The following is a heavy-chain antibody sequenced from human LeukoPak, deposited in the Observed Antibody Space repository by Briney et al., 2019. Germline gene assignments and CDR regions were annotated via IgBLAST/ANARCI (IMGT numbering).Heavy chain of an antibody. V-gene: IGHV3-23*01. J-gene: IGHJ4*02. CDR2: ISGSGDNT. D-gene: IGHD2-15*01. CDR1: GFTFSSDA. Sequence: PGGSLRLSCAASGFTFSSDAMIWVRQAPGKGLDWVSAISGSGDNTYYADSVKGRFTISRDNSKNTLYPQMSSLRAEDTAVYYCAKENVVVAAAVPDYWGQGTLVTVSS. CDR3: AKENVVVAAAVPDY.